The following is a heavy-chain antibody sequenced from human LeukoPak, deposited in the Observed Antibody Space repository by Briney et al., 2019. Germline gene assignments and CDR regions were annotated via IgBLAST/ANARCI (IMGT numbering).Heavy chain of an antibody. CDR1: GFTFNNYV. CDR3: ARFGGFDY. CDR2: ISGSGASK. D-gene: IGHD3-10*01. V-gene: IGHV3-23*01. J-gene: IGHJ4*02. Sequence: GGSLRLSCAASGFTFNNYVMSCVRQAPGKGLEWVSGISGSGASKVYADSVRGRFTISKDNSKNTLYLQMNSLGAADTAVYYCARFGGFDYWGQGTLVTVSS.